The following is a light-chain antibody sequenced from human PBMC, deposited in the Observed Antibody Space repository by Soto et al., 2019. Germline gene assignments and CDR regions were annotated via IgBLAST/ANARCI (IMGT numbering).Light chain of an antibody. CDR1: SSDIGNYDF. CDR3: SSYTTSTSFIL. J-gene: IGLJ2*01. Sequence: QSELTQPPSVSGTPGQRVTISCTGTSSDIGNYDFVSWYQQVPGTAPKAMIYEVSSRPSGVSNRFSGSKSGNTASLTISGLQAEDEAYYYCSSYTTSTSFILFGGGTKLTVL. V-gene: IGLV2-14*01. CDR2: EVS.